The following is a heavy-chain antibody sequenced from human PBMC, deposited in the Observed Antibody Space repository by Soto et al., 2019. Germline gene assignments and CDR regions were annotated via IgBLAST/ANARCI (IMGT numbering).Heavy chain of an antibody. CDR2: ISAYNGNT. D-gene: IGHD2-2*01. J-gene: IGHJ4*02. V-gene: IGHV1-18*01. CDR1: GYTFTSYG. Sequence: GASVKVSCKASGYTFTSYGISWVRQAPGQGLEWMGWISAYNGNTNYAQKLQGRVTMTTDTSTSTAYMELRSLRSDDTAVYYCARDFRPVVPAAMCVDYWGQGTLVTVSS. CDR3: ARDFRPVVPAAMCVDY.